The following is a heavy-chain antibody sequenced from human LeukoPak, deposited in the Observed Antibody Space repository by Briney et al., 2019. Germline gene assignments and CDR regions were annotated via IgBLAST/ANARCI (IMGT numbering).Heavy chain of an antibody. CDR3: ARHFRSSSWGGGYYYYYMDV. J-gene: IGHJ6*03. Sequence: SETLSLTCTVSGGSFSGYYWIWIRQPPGKGLEWIGEINHSGSTNYNPSLKSRVTISVDTSKNQFSLKLSSVTAADTAVYYCARHFRSSSWGGGYYYYYMDVWGKGTTVTISS. V-gene: IGHV4-34*01. D-gene: IGHD6-13*01. CDR2: INHSGST. CDR1: GGSFSGYY.